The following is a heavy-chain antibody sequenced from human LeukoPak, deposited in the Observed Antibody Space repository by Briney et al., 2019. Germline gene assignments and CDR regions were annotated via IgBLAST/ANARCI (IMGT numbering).Heavy chain of an antibody. D-gene: IGHD5-24*01. CDR2: INHSGST. CDR1: GGSFSGYY. CDR3: ARLDMATPTGAFDI. V-gene: IGHV4-34*01. Sequence: SETLSLTCAVYGGSFSGYYWSWIRQPPGKGLEWIGEINHSGSTNYNPSLKSRVTISVDTSKNQFSLRLSSVTAADTAVYYCARLDMATPTGAFDIWGQGTMVTVSS. J-gene: IGHJ3*02.